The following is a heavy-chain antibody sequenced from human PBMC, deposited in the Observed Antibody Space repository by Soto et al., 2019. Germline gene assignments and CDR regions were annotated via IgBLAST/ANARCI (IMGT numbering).Heavy chain of an antibody. D-gene: IGHD3-16*01. CDR3: AGITGETTHY. V-gene: IGHV1-3*01. CDR1: GYTFTSYA. Sequence: QVQLVQSGAEVKKPGASVKVSCKASGYTFTSYAMHWVRQAPGQRLEWMGWINAGNGNTKYSQKFQGRVTITKDTSVCTAEMELSSLRTEDTAVYYCAGITGETTHYWGQGTLVTVSS. J-gene: IGHJ4*02. CDR2: INAGNGNT.